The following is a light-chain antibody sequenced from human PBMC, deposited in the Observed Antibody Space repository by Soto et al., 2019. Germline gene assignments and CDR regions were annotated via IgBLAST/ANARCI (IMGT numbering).Light chain of an antibody. Sequence: QPVLTQSSSASASLGSSVKLTWTLSSGHSSYIIAWHQQQPGKAPRYLMKLEGSGSYNKGSGVPDRFSGSSSGADRYLTISNLQFEDEADYYCQTWDSNTRVFGTGTKLTVL. CDR3: QTWDSNTRV. V-gene: IGLV4-60*02. CDR2: LEGSGSY. J-gene: IGLJ1*01. CDR1: SGHSSYI.